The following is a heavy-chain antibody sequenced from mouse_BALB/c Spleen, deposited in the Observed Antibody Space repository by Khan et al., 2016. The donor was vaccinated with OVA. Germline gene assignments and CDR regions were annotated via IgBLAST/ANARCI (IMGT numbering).Heavy chain of an antibody. CDR2: IWGGGGT. D-gene: IGHD2-14*01. J-gene: IGHJ4*01. CDR3: ARAYYRYDGYYAMDY. Sequence: QVQLKQSGPGLVAPSQSLSITCTVSGFSLSRYNIHWVRQPPGKGLEWLGMIWGGGGTDYNSTLKSRLSISKDNSKSQVFLKMNSLQTDDTAMYXCARAYYRYDGYYAMDYWGHGTLVTVSS. V-gene: IGHV2-6-4*01. CDR1: GFSLSRYN.